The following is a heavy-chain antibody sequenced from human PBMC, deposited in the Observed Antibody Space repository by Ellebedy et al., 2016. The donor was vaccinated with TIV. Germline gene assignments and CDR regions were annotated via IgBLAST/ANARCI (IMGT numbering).Heavy chain of an antibody. D-gene: IGHD3-10*01. CDR1: GFTFSDFY. V-gene: IGHV3-11*05. J-gene: IGHJ4*02. CDR3: VRGGGGFDY. CDR2: ISDNSRVT. Sequence: GGSLRLSXQASGFTFSDFYMSWFRQGPGKGLECLSYISDNSRVTNYADSVKGRFTISRDNAKNSLYLQVDSLRVEDTAVYYCVRGGGGFDYWGQGTQVTASS.